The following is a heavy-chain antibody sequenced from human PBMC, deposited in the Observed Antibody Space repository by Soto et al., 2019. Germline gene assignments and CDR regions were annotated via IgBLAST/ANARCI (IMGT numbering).Heavy chain of an antibody. CDR3: ARVHGDIDY. Sequence: QVQPVQSGAEVKKPGASVKVSCKASGYTFTSYGISWVRQAPGQGLEWMGWISAYNGNTKYAQKHQGRVTMTTDTSTGTAYTELRSLRSDDTAVYYCARVHGDIDYWGQGNLVTVSS. CDR1: GYTFTSYG. CDR2: ISAYNGNT. V-gene: IGHV1-18*01. J-gene: IGHJ4*02. D-gene: IGHD4-17*01.